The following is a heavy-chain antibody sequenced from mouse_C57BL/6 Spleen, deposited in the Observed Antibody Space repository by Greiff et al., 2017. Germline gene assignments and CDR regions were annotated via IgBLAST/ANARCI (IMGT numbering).Heavy chain of an antibody. CDR2: IDPETGGT. D-gene: IGHD2-2*01. CDR1: GYTFTDYE. CDR3: TRGEVTTRAMDY. J-gene: IGHJ4*01. V-gene: IGHV1-15*01. Sequence: QVQLKESGAELVRPGASVTLSCKASGYTFTDYEMHWVKQTPVHGLEWIGAIDPETGGTAYNQKFKGKAILTADKSSSTAYMELRSLTSEDSAVYYCTRGEVTTRAMDYWGQGTSVTVSS.